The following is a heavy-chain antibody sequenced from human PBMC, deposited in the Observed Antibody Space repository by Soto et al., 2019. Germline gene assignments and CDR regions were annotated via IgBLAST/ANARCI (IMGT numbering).Heavy chain of an antibody. J-gene: IGHJ5*02. V-gene: IGHV3-21*02. CDR2: ISASSSI. CDR3: ARDDGEYRYGRRQYHLDA. CDR1: GFPFSSYN. Sequence: EEQLVESGGGLVKPGGSLRLSCAASGFPFSSYNMNWVRQAPGKGLEWVASISASSSIYYADSVKGRFTISSDNAKNSLYLQMNDLRAKDTAVKYCARDDGEYRYGRRQYHLDAWGQGTLVTV. D-gene: IGHD5-18*01.